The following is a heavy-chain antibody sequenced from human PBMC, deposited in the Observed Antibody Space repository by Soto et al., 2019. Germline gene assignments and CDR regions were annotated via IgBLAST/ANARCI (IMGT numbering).Heavy chain of an antibody. V-gene: IGHV1-69*13. CDR3: ARDLGYGDYVVVEYYYGMDV. Sequence: AASVKVSCKASGGTFSSYAISWVRQAPGQGLEWMGGIIPIFGTANYAQKFQGRVTITADESTSTAYMELSSLRSEDTAVYYCARDLGYGDYVVVEYYYGMDVWGQGTTVTVSS. D-gene: IGHD4-17*01. J-gene: IGHJ6*02. CDR1: GGTFSSYA. CDR2: IIPIFGTA.